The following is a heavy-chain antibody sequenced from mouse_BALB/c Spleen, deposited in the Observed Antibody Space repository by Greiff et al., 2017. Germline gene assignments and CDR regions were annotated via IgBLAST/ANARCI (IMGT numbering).Heavy chain of an antibody. Sequence: VHLVESGAELVRPGTSVKVSCKASGYAFTNYLIEWVKQRPGQGLEWIGVINPGSGGTNYNEKFKGKATLTADKYSSTAYMQLSSLTSDDSAVYFCARSRAYYAMDYWGQGTSVTVSS. J-gene: IGHJ4*01. V-gene: IGHV1-54*01. D-gene: IGHD6-5*01. CDR2: INPGSGGT. CDR1: GYAFTNYL. CDR3: ARSRAYYAMDY.